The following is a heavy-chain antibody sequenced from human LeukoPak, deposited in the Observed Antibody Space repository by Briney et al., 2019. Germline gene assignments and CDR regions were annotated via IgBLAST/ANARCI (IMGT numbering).Heavy chain of an antibody. CDR1: GFTFDDYG. D-gene: IGHD3-22*01. CDR3: ARVGSSGSLGLYDY. CDR2: INWNGGST. Sequence: GGSLRLSCAASGFTFDDYGMSWVRQAPGKGLEWVSGINWNGGSTGYADSVKGRFTISRDNAKNSLYLQMNSLRAEDTALDYCARVGSSGSLGLYDYWGQGTLVTVSS. V-gene: IGHV3-20*04. J-gene: IGHJ4*02.